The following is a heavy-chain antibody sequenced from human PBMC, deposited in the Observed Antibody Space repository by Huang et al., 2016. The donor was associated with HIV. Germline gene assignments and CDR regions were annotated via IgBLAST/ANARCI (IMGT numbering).Heavy chain of an antibody. CDR1: GYTFSSHD. D-gene: IGHD4-17*01. J-gene: IGHJ6*03. V-gene: IGHV1-8*01. CDR2: MNPNSGHT. Sequence: QVQLVQSGAEVKTPGASVKVSCKASGYTFSSHDINWVRQAPGQGREWMGCMNPNSGHTGYSQKFQGRVNITRSTSITTAYMELSSLRSADTAVYYCVRGTRYGDYGLRHYYYYMDVWGKGTTVTVSS. CDR3: VRGTRYGDYGLRHYYYYMDV.